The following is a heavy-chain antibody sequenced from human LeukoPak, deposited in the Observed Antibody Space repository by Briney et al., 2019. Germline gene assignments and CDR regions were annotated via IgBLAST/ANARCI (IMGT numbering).Heavy chain of an antibody. J-gene: IGHJ3*02. CDR1: GYTFTSYG. CDR3: ASLIAATDAFDI. CDR2: ISAYNGNT. Sequence: ASVKVSCKASGYTFTSYGISWVRQAPGQGLEWMGWISAYNGNTNYAQKLQGRVTMTTDTSTSTAYMELRSLRSDDTAVYYCASLIAATDAFDIWGQGTMVTVSS. V-gene: IGHV1-18*01. D-gene: IGHD6-13*01.